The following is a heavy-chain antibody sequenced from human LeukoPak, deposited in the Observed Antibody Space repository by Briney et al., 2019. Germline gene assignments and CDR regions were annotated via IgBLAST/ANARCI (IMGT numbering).Heavy chain of an antibody. CDR2: ISIYNGNT. CDR1: GYTFSSHG. Sequence: ASVKVSCKASGYTFSSHGISWVRRAPGQGLEWMGWISIYNGNTNYAQKFKDRVAVTTDAATSTVYMELRSLTSNDTAVYYCARPVRGSSTDYFDYWGQGTLVTVSS. V-gene: IGHV1-18*01. D-gene: IGHD3-16*01. J-gene: IGHJ4*02. CDR3: ARPVRGSSTDYFDY.